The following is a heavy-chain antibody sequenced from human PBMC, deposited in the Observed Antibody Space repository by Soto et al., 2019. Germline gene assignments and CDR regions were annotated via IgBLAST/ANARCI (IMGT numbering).Heavy chain of an antibody. Sequence: GGSLRLSCAASGFTFSSHAMTWVRQAPGKGLEWVSGLSGSGGSIYYADSVKGRFTISRDNSMNTLYLQMKTLRAEDTAVYYCAKVSSSWYAGFFDLWGQGTPVTVSS. J-gene: IGHJ4*02. CDR1: GFTFSSHA. CDR2: LSGSGGSI. CDR3: AKVSSSWYAGFFDL. V-gene: IGHV3-23*01. D-gene: IGHD6-13*01.